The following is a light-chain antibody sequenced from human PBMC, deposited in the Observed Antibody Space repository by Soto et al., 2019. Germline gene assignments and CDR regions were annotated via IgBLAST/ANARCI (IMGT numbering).Light chain of an antibody. CDR2: EVS. Sequence: QSALTQPASVSGSPGQSITISCTGTSSDVGAYKYVSWYQQHPGKAPKVMIYEVSNRPSGVSNRFSGSKSGNTASLTISGFQAEDEADYFCSSYSSSSTLFVFGTGNKVTVL. CDR3: SSYSSSSTLFV. J-gene: IGLJ1*01. CDR1: SSDVGAYKY. V-gene: IGLV2-14*01.